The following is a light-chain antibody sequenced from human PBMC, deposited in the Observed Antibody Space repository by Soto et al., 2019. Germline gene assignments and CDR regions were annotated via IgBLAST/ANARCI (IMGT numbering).Light chain of an antibody. Sequence: EIVMTQSPATLSVSPGERATLSCRASQSVSSNLAWYQQKPGQAPRLLIYAASARATDVPGRFSGGWSGTEFTLTISSLQPEDSAVYYCQQYENWPPWTFGRGTKVDI. V-gene: IGKV3-15*01. CDR1: QSVSSN. CDR3: QQYENWPPWT. J-gene: IGKJ1*01. CDR2: AAS.